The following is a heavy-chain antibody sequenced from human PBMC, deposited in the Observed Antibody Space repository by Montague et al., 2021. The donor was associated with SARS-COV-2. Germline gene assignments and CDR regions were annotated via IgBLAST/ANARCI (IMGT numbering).Heavy chain of an antibody. V-gene: IGHV4-34*01. D-gene: IGHD3-10*01. CDR3: AGLGDGVVPSPILGVGPYYSYYYMDV. J-gene: IGHJ6*03. CDR1: GGSFSTYS. CDR2: IHHGGGT. Sequence: SETLSLTCAVHGGSFSTYSWNWIRQPPGKGLEWIGEIHHGGGTNYNPSLKSRVTISADTSKNQFSLKLTSVAAADTAVYYCAGLGDGVVPSPILGVGPYYSYYYMDVWGKGTTVTVSS.